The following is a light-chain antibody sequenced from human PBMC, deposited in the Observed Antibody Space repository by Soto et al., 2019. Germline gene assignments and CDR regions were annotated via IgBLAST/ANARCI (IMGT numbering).Light chain of an antibody. V-gene: IGKV3-11*01. CDR1: QSVSGY. CDR3: QQRGTWPT. J-gene: IGKJ1*01. CDR2: DAS. Sequence: EIVLTQSPVTLSLSPGERATLSCRASQSVSGYVAWYQQKPGQAPRLLIYDASSRANGIPARFTGSGSGTDFSLTISSLEHADFAVYYCQQRGTWPTFGQGTRVEI.